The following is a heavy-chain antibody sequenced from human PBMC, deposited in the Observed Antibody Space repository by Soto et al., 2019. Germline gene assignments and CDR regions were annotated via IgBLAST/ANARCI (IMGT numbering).Heavy chain of an antibody. J-gene: IGHJ4*02. V-gene: IGHV4-30-2*01. CDR2: IYHSGST. CDR3: ARGMTTATTLDS. CDR1: GGSISSGGYS. D-gene: IGHD4-17*01. Sequence: SETLSLTCAVSGGSISSGGYSWTWIRQPPGKGLEWIGYIYHSGSTYYNPSLKSRVTISVDRSKNQFSLKLSSVTAADTAVYYCARGMTTATTLDSWGQATLLTVSS.